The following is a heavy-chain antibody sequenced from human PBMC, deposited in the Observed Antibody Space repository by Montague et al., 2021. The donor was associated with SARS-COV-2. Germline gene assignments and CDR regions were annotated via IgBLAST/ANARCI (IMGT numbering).Heavy chain of an antibody. D-gene: IGHD3-10*01. J-gene: IGHJ3*02. Sequence: TLSLTCTVSGGSISSGSYYWSWLRQPAGKGLEWIGRIYTSGSTFSNPSLKSRVTLSVDTSKNQFSLKLSSVTAADTAVYYCARDLVPYYGSGRYYIPIDAFDIWGQGTMVTVSS. CDR3: ARDLVPYYGSGRYYIPIDAFDI. CDR2: IYTSGST. V-gene: IGHV4-61*02. CDR1: GGSISSGSYY.